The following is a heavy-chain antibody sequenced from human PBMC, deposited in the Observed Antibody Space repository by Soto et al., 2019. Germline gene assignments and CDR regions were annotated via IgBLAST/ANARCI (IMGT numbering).Heavy chain of an antibody. D-gene: IGHD3-3*01. Sequence: GGSLRLSCAASGFTFSSYGMHWVRQAPGKGLEWAAVIWYDGSNKYYADSVKGRFTISRDNSKNTLYLQMNSLRAEDTAVYYCARAPRSYYDFWSGYYSPYYYGTDVWGQGTTVTVSS. J-gene: IGHJ6*02. CDR1: GFTFSSYG. CDR3: ARAPRSYYDFWSGYYSPYYYGTDV. CDR2: IWYDGSNK. V-gene: IGHV3-33*01.